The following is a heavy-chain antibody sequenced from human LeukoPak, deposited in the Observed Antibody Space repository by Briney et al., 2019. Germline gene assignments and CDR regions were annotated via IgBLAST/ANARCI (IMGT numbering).Heavy chain of an antibody. J-gene: IGHJ4*02. Sequence: PGGSLRLSCAASGFTFSNAWMSWVRQAPGKGLEWLSAISESDGSTYYADSVKGRFTISRDNSKNTLYLQMNSLGADDTAVYFCAKDISQGYTFGSIEEDYWGQGTLVTVSS. CDR2: ISESDGST. CDR1: GFTFSNAW. CDR3: AKDISQGYTFGSIEEDY. V-gene: IGHV3-23*01. D-gene: IGHD5-18*01.